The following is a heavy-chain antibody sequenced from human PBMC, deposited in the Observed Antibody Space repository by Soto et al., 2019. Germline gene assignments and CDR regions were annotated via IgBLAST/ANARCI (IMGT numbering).Heavy chain of an antibody. D-gene: IGHD4-17*01. V-gene: IGHV1-18*01. J-gene: IGHJ3*02. CDR3: AREGANYGDYDLEDAFDI. Sequence: ASVKVSCKASGYTFTSYGISWVRQAPGQGLEWMGWISAYNGNTNYAQKLQGRVTLTTDTSTSTAYMELRSLRSDDTAVYYCAREGANYGDYDLEDAFDIWGQGTMVTVSS. CDR2: ISAYNGNT. CDR1: GYTFTSYG.